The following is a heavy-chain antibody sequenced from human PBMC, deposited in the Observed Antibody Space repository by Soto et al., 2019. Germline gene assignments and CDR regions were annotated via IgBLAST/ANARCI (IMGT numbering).Heavy chain of an antibody. J-gene: IGHJ4*02. Sequence: SETLSLTCTVSGGSINSYYWSWIRQPPGKRLEWIGYISYSGSTDYNSSLKSRVTISLHTSKNQFSLTLNSVTAADTAVYHCARDIGWNQYWGQGTLVTVS. CDR1: GGSINSYY. D-gene: IGHD1-1*01. V-gene: IGHV4-59*01. CDR3: ARDIGWNQY. CDR2: ISYSGST.